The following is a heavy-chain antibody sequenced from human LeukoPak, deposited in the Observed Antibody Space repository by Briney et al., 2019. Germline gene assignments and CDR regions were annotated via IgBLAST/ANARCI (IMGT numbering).Heavy chain of an antibody. CDR2: ISGSGGTT. Sequence: PGGSLRLSCAASEFTFSNYAMSWVRQAPGKGLEWVSGISGSGGTTYCADSVKGRFTISRDNPKNTLYLQMNSLRAEDTALYYCAKVTGAVTGTMDHWGQGTLVTVSS. V-gene: IGHV3-23*01. CDR3: AKVTGAVTGTMDH. J-gene: IGHJ4*02. CDR1: EFTFSNYA. D-gene: IGHD6-19*01.